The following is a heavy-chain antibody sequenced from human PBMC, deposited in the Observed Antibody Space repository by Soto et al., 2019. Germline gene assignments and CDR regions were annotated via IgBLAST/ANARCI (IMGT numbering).Heavy chain of an antibody. CDR2: ISYDGTNE. CDR3: ARGGIVASVLDS. CDR1: GFTFSSYG. V-gene: IGHV3-30*03. J-gene: IGHJ4*02. D-gene: IGHD3-22*01. Sequence: QVQLVESGGGVVQPGRSLRLSCAASGFTFSSYGIHWVRQAPGKGLEWITFISYDGTNEDYADSVKGRFTISRDNSEKTVYLDMNSMGTEDTAVYYCARGGIVASVLDSWGQGTLVTVSS.